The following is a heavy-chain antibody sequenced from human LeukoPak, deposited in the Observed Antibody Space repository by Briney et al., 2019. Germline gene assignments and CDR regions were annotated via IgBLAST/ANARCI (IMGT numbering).Heavy chain of an antibody. CDR3: ARDYGDYPLDY. D-gene: IGHD4-17*01. CDR2: INPNSGGT. CDR1: GYTFTGYY. J-gene: IGHJ4*02. V-gene: IGHV1-2*06. Sequence: GASVKVPCKASGYTFTGYYMHWVRQAPGQGLEWMGRINPNSGGTNYAQKFQGRVIMTRDTSISTAYMELSRLRSDDTAVYYCARDYGDYPLDYWGQGTLVTVSS.